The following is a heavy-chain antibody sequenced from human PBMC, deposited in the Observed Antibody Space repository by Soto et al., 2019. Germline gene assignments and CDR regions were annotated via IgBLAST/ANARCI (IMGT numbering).Heavy chain of an antibody. CDR1: GFNVSSYT. V-gene: IGHV3-21*01. D-gene: IGHD2-15*01. Sequence: PGGSLRLSCAASGFNVSSYTMNWVRQAPGKGLEWVSSISSSSRYIYYADSVKDRFTISRDDAKNSLSLQMNSLRAEDTAVYYCARDRCRGASCYQTYAFDIWGQGTMVTVSS. CDR2: ISSSSRYI. J-gene: IGHJ3*02. CDR3: ARDRCRGASCYQTYAFDI.